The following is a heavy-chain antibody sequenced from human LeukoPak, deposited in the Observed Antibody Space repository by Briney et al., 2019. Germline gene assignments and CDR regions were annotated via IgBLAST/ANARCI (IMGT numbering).Heavy chain of an antibody. CDR2: IKQDGGEK. D-gene: IGHD6-19*01. CDR1: GFTFSTYW. Sequence: QPGGSLRLSCAASGFTFSTYWMTCVRQTPGNGLEWVANIKQDGGEKNYVDSVEGRFTISRDNTKNSVYLQMNSLRAEDTAVYYCARDRAVAGLFDNWGQGTLVTVSS. CDR3: ARDRAVAGLFDN. V-gene: IGHV3-7*01. J-gene: IGHJ4*02.